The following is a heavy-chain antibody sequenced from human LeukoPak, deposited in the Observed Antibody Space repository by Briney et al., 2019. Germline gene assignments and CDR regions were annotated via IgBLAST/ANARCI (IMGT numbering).Heavy chain of an antibody. Sequence: SETLSLTCTVSGGSISSGGYYWSWIRQPPGKGLEWIGYIYYSGSTNYNPSLKSRVTISVDTSKNQFSLKLSSVTAADTAVYYCARDPNGDYFDYWGQGTLVTVSS. CDR1: GGSISSGGYY. CDR3: ARDPNGDYFDY. D-gene: IGHD4-17*01. V-gene: IGHV4-61*08. J-gene: IGHJ4*02. CDR2: IYYSGST.